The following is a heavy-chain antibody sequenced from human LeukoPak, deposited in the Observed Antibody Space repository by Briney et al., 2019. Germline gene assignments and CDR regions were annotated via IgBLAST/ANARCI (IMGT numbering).Heavy chain of an antibody. CDR2: IYSGGST. J-gene: IGHJ6*02. D-gene: IGHD2-21*02. CDR3: ARAYCGGDCYSNYYGMDV. Sequence: GGSLRLSCAASGFTVSSNYMSWVRQAPGKGLEWVSVIYSGGSTYYADSVKGRFTISRDNSKNTLYPQMNSLRAEDTAVYYCARAYCGGDCYSNYYGMDVWGQGTTVTVSS. CDR1: GFTVSSNY. V-gene: IGHV3-53*01.